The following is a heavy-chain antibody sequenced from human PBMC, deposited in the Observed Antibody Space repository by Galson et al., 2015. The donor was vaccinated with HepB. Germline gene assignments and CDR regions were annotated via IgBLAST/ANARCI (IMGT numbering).Heavy chain of an antibody. D-gene: IGHD6-13*01. CDR1: GFTVSSNH. J-gene: IGHJ4*02. CDR2: IYRGDST. V-gene: IGHV3-66*01. CDR3: ARDASHPLVPFDC. Sequence: SLRLSCAASGFTVSSNHMSWVRQAPGKGLEWVSVIYRGDSTYYADSVKGRFTISRDTSKNTLYLRMNSLRAEDTAVYYCARDASHPLVPFDCWGQGTLVTVSS.